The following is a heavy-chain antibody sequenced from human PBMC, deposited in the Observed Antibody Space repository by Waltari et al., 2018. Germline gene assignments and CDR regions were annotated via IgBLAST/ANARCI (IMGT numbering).Heavy chain of an antibody. D-gene: IGHD2-2*02. CDR2: INHSGST. J-gene: IGHJ6*02. V-gene: IGHV4-34*01. Sequence: QVQLQQWGAGLLKPSETLSLTCAVYGGSFSGYYWSWIRQPPGKGLEWIGEINHSGSTKDHQSLKSRVTISVDTSKNQFTLKLGCVTAADTAVYYCARRSIVVVPAAIIKIDYGMDVGGQGTTVTVSS. CDR3: ARRSIVVVPAAIIKIDYGMDV. CDR1: GGSFSGYY.